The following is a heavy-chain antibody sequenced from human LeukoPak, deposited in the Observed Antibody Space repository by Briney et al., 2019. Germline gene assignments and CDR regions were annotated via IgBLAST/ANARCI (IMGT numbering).Heavy chain of an antibody. V-gene: IGHV1-2*02. D-gene: IGHD3-16*02. CDR2: INPNRGGT. CDR3: ARDRGYDYVWGSYRDTAGLDC. J-gene: IGHJ4*02. CDR1: RHTFTGYY. Sequence: ASVKVSCKTSRHTFTGYYIYWGRQDPEQGSEWMGWINPNRGGTNYAQKFQGRVTMTRDTSISTAYMELSRMRSDDTAVYYCARDRGYDYVWGSYRDTAGLDCWGQGTLVAVSS.